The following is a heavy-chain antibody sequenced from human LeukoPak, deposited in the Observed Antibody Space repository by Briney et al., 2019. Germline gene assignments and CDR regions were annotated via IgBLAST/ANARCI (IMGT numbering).Heavy chain of an antibody. CDR2: INPNSGGT. D-gene: IGHD3-22*01. CDR3: ARDLVAVRYYDSSGYYYYGMDV. CDR1: GYTFTGYY. Sequence: ASVKVSCKASGYTFTGYYMHWVRQAPGQGLEWMGWINPNSGGTNYAQKFQGRVTMTRDTSISTAYMELSRLRSDDTAVYYCARDLVAVRYYDSSGYYYYGMDVWGQGTTVTVSS. J-gene: IGHJ6*02. V-gene: IGHV1-2*02.